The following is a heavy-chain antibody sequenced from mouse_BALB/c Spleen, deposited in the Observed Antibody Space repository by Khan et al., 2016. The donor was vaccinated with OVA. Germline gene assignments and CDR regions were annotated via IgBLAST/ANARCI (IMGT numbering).Heavy chain of an antibody. J-gene: IGHJ3*01. V-gene: IGHV1S29*02. CDR1: GYTFTDYN. CDR3: ARAGYGSFEF. CDR2: IFPNTGDT. Sequence: VQLQQPGPELVKPGASVKISCKASGYTFTDYNMDWVRQTQGESLEWIGYIFPNTGDTGYNQKFKTKATLTVDSSSSTAYMELRSLTSDDSAVYFCARAGYGSFEFWGQGTLVTVSA. D-gene: IGHD1-2*01.